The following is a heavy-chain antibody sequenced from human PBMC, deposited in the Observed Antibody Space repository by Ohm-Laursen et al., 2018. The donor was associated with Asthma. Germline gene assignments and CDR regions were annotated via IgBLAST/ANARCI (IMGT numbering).Heavy chain of an antibody. Sequence: SLRLSCAASGFTFRSYAMHWVRQAPGKGLEWVAVGGSYYDGGLKYYADSVNGRFTVSRDDSKNTLYLQMNSLRAEDTAVYYCARDWRGSTEGPGYWGQGTLVTVSS. CDR1: GFTFRSYA. J-gene: IGHJ4*02. D-gene: IGHD3-3*01. CDR3: ARDWRGSTEGPGY. V-gene: IGHV3-30-3*01. CDR2: GGSYYDGGLK.